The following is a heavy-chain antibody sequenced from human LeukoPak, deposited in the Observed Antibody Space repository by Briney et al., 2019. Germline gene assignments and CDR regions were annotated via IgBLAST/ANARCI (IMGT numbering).Heavy chain of an antibody. Sequence: SETLSLTCTVSGGSISSYYWSWIRQPAGKVLEWIGRIYSSGSTNHNPSLKSRVTMSVDTSKNQFSLKLSSVTAADTVVYYCARGQYHLLYWYFDLWGRGTLVTVSS. CDR2: IYSSGST. CDR3: ARGQYHLLYWYFDL. D-gene: IGHD2-2*01. CDR1: GGSISSYY. J-gene: IGHJ2*01. V-gene: IGHV4-4*07.